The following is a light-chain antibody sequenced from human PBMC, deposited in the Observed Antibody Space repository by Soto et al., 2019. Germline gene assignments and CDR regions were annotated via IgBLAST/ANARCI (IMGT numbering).Light chain of an antibody. J-gene: IGLJ1*01. Sequence: QSALTQPASVSGSPGQSIAISCTGTSSDVGAYNYVSWYQQHPGKAPKLMIYDVNNRPSGVSTRFSGSKSGNTASLTLSGLQAEDEADYYCCSFTTSSTFVFGTGTKVTVL. CDR1: SSDVGAYNY. CDR2: DVN. V-gene: IGLV2-14*01. CDR3: CSFTTSSTFV.